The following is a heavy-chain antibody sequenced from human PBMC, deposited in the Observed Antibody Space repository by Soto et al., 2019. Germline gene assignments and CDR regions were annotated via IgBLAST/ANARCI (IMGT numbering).Heavy chain of an antibody. CDR1: GGSISSAAYC. V-gene: IGHV4-30-4*01. CDR2: IYDGGTT. J-gene: IGHJ4*02. CDR3: ARGPSGDKLDY. Sequence: QVQLQESGPRLVSPSQTLSLTCTVSGGSISSAAYCWSWIRQSPDKGLECIGHIYDGGTTSSSPSLKGRVTISADTSETQFPLKLSSVSAADTAVYYCARGPSGDKLDYWGQGIQVTVSS. D-gene: IGHD7-27*01.